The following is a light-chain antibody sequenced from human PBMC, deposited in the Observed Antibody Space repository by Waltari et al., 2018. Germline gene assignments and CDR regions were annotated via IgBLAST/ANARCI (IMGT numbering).Light chain of an antibody. V-gene: IGLV2-23*02. CDR3: CSYIGRAL. CDR1: SRDVGGYNF. J-gene: IGLJ2*01. CDR2: EVI. Sequence: QSALTQPASVSGSPGQSITISCTGSSRDVGGYNFVSWYQQQPGKAPKLLIYEVIKRPSGVSVRFSGSKSGNTASLTISGLQAEDEADYYCCSYIGRALFGGGTKLTVL.